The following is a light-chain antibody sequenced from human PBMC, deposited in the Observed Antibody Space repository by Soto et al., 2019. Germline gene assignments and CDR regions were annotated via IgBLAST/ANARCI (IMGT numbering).Light chain of an antibody. CDR1: SSDVGGYNF. J-gene: IGLJ2*01. V-gene: IGLV2-14*03. Sequence: QSALTQPASVSGSPGQSITISCTGTSSDVGGYNFVPWYQPHPGKSPRLMIFDVNNRPSGVSTRCCGSKSGNAASLPISGLPEEDEDGDYCCSYSGSNTIVVFGGGTKVTVL. CDR3: CSYSGSNTIVV. CDR2: DVN.